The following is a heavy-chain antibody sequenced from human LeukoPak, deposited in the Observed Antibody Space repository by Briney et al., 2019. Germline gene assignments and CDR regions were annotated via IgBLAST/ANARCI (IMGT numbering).Heavy chain of an antibody. D-gene: IGHD3-3*01. Sequence: SETLSLTCTVSGGSISSHYWSWIRQPPGKGLEWIGYIYYSGSTNYNPSLKSRVTISVDTSKNQFSLKLSSVTAADTAVYYCARVSGFWSGNYMGVWGKGTTVTVSS. J-gene: IGHJ6*03. CDR3: ARVSGFWSGNYMGV. CDR2: IYYSGST. V-gene: IGHV4-59*11. CDR1: GGSISSHY.